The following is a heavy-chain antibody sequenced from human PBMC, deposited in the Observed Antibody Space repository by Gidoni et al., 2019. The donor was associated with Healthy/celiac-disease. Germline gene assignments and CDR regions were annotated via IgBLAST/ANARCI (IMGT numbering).Heavy chain of an antibody. J-gene: IGHJ6*02. Sequence: QVQLVQSGAEVKKPGASVQVSCKASGYTFTSYYMHWVRQAPGQGLEWMGIINPSGGSKSYAQKFQGRVTMTRETSTSTVYMELSSLRSEDTAVYYCARDRVLMVYATLQYYYYGMDVWGQGTTVTVSS. D-gene: IGHD2-8*01. CDR1: GYTFTSYY. V-gene: IGHV1-46*01. CDR2: INPSGGSK. CDR3: ARDRVLMVYATLQYYYYGMDV.